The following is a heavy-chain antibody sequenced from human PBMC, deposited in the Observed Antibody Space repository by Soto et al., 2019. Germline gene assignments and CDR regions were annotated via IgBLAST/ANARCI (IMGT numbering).Heavy chain of an antibody. CDR1: GGSVSGGGYS. J-gene: IGHJ4*02. Sequence: SETLSLTCGVSGGSVSGGGYSWSWIRQPPGKGLEWIGYIWLSGSTYYNPSLKSRVTISIDRSKNQFSLRLSSVTAADTAVYYCARGGDYFDYWGQGTLVTVPQ. CDR2: IWLSGST. V-gene: IGHV4-30-2*01. CDR3: ARGGDYFDY.